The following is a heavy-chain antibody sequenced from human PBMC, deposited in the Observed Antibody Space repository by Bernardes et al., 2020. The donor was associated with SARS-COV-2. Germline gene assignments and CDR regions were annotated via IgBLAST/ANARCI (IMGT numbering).Heavy chain of an antibody. J-gene: IGHJ5*02. CDR2: IYVSGST. CDR1: GGSISGGSHY. D-gene: IGHD1-7*01. Sequence: SEPLSLTCTVSGGSISGGSHYWSWIRQPAGKGLEWIGRIYVSGSTNYNPSLKNRVTISADTSKNQFSLKLSSVTAADTAVYYCASGTTVPPEFGPHWFDPWGQGILVTVSS. CDR3: ASGTTVPPEFGPHWFDP. V-gene: IGHV4-61*02.